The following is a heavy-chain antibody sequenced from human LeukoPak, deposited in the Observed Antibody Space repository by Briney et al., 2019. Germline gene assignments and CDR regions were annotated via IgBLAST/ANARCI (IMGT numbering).Heavy chain of an antibody. J-gene: IGHJ4*02. Sequence: GRSLRLSCAASGFTFSNYWMFWVRQVPGEGLVWVSRINSDGSSTNYADFVKGRFTISRDNAKNTLYLQMNSLRADDTAVYYCAASGVPASSGRIGYWGQGTLVTVSS. V-gene: IGHV3-74*01. CDR3: AASGVPASSGRIGY. D-gene: IGHD3-10*01. CDR1: GFTFSNYW. CDR2: INSDGSST.